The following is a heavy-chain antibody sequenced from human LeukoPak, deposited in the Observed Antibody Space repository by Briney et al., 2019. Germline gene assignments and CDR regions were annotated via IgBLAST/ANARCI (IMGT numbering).Heavy chain of an antibody. Sequence: PGRSLRLSCAASGFTFDEYAMHWVRQAPGKGLEWVSGISWNSGSIGYAGSVKGRFTISRDNAKNSLYPQMNSLRAEDTALYYCAKDPYSSGWYGWFDPWGQGTLVTVSS. V-gene: IGHV3-9*01. CDR3: AKDPYSSGWYGWFDP. D-gene: IGHD6-19*01. J-gene: IGHJ5*02. CDR2: ISWNSGSI. CDR1: GFTFDEYA.